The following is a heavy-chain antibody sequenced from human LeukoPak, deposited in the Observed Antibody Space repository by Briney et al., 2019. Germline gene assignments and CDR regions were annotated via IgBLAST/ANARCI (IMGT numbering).Heavy chain of an antibody. CDR1: GGSFSGYY. J-gene: IGHJ6*02. CDR3: ARGGTRLYYYYYGMDV. V-gene: IGHV4-34*01. CDR2: INHSGST. Sequence: PSETLSLTCAVYGGSFSGYYWSWIRQPPGKGLEWIGEINHSGSTNYNPSLKSRVTISVDTSKNQFSLKLSPVTAADTAVYYCARGGTRLYYYYYGMDVWGQGTTVTVSS. D-gene: IGHD1-1*01.